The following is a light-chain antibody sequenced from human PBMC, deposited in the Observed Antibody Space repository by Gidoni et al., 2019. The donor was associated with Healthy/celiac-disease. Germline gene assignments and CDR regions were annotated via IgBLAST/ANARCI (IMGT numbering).Light chain of an antibody. V-gene: IGKV1-39*01. CDR1: QSISSY. J-gene: IGKJ5*01. CDR3: QQSYSTPIT. CDR2: AAS. Sequence: DIQMTQSPSSLSASVGDRVTITCRASQSISSYLNWYQQKPGKAPKLLIYAASSLQSGVPSRFSVSGSGTDFTLRISSLQPEDFATYQGQQSYSTPITFGQGTRLEIK.